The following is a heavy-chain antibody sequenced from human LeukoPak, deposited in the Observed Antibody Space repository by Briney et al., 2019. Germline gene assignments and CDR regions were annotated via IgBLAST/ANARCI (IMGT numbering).Heavy chain of an antibody. V-gene: IGHV4-59*08. D-gene: IGHD3-10*01. CDR3: ARYGGTYFDT. CDR1: GGSISPYY. Sequence: SETLSLTCTVSGGSISPYYWSWIRQPPGKGLELIGYIQYSGSTSYNPSLKSRVTISVDTSKNQFSLKLSSVTAADSAVYSCARYGGTYFDTWGQGTMVTVSS. CDR2: IQYSGST. J-gene: IGHJ3*02.